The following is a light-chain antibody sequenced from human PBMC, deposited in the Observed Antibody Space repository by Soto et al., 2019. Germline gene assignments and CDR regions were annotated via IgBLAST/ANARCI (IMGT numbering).Light chain of an antibody. CDR2: DVS. V-gene: IGLV2-14*01. Sequence: QSALTQPASVSGSPGQSITISCTGTSSDVGGYNYVSWYQQHPGKAPKLMIYDVSNRPSGVSNRFSGSKSGNTASLTISGLQAEDEADYYCSSYTSSYTFYVFGTGTKVTVL. CDR1: SSDVGGYNY. CDR3: SSYTSSYTFYV. J-gene: IGLJ1*01.